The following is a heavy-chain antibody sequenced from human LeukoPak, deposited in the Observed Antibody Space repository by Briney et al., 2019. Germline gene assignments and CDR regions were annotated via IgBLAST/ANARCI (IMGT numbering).Heavy chain of an antibody. J-gene: IGHJ6*02. CDR1: GDSVSSNNS. CDR2: TYYRSKWYN. D-gene: IGHD4-17*01. V-gene: IGHV6-1*01. CDR3: ARAYGEDSGYYGMDV. Sequence: SQTLSLTCAISGDSVSSNNSWNWIRQSPSRGLEWLGRTYYRSKWYNDYAVSAKSRITINPDTSKNQFSLQLNSVTPEDTAVYYCARAYGEDSGYYGMDVWGQGTTVTVSS.